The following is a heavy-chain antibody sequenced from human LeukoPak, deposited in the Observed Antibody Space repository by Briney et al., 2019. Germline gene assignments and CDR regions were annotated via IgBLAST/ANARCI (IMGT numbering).Heavy chain of an antibody. V-gene: IGHV3-23*01. CDR1: GFTFSSYD. D-gene: IGHD2/OR15-2a*01. J-gene: IGHJ4*02. CDR2: ITLSGANT. Sequence: PGGSLRLSCAASGFTFSSYDMSWVRQAPGKGLEWVSSITLSGANTFYADSVMGRFTISRDNSKNTLYLEMNSLRSEDTAVYYCARDRCTSTTCYLFDYWGQGTLVIVSS. CDR3: ARDRCTSTTCYLFDY.